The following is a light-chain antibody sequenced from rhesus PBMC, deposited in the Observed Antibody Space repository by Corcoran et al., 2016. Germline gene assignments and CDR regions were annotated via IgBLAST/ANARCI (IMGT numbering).Light chain of an antibody. J-gene: IGKJ1*01. Sequence: EIVMTQSPATLSLSPGERATLSCRASQSVSSSLAWYQQKPGQAPRLLIDGASSRATGIPDRFRGSGSGTDFTLTISSLEPEDVAVYYCLQHSNWPWTFGQGTKVEIK. CDR1: QSVSSS. V-gene: IGKV3-24*01. CDR2: GAS. CDR3: LQHSNWPWT.